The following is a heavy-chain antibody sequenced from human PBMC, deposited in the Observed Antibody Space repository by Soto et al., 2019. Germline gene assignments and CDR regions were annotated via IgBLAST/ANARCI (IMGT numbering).Heavy chain of an antibody. V-gene: IGHV3-74*03. CDR3: ERDFMARGRDSKWFDT. CDR2: INSDGRNT. Sequence: GGSLRLSCAASGFIFSSYWMHWVRQVPGKGPVWVARINSDGRNTKYTDSVKGRFTISRDNAKNTLYLQMNSLRAEDTAVYYCERDFMARGRDSKWFDTWGQGNVVPVS. J-gene: IGHJ5*02. D-gene: IGHD3-10*01. CDR1: GFIFSSYW.